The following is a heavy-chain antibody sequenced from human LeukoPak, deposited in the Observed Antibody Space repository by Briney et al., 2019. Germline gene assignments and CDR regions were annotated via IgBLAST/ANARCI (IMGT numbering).Heavy chain of an antibody. V-gene: IGHV4-34*01. Sequence: SETLSLTCAVYGGSFSGYYWSRIRQPPGKGLEWIGEINHSGSTNYNPSLKSRVTISVDTSKNQFSLKLSSVTAADTAVYYCARGRNSYGYHRWFDPWGQGTLVTVSS. CDR3: ARGRNSYGYHRWFDP. D-gene: IGHD5-18*01. J-gene: IGHJ5*02. CDR1: GGSFSGYY. CDR2: INHSGST.